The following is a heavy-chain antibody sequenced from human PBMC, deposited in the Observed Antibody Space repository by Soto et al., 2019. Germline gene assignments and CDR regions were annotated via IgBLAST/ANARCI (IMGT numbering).Heavy chain of an antibody. CDR2: ISYDGTNK. CDR3: SIFIVIQPEATFP. V-gene: IGHV3-30*03. J-gene: IGHJ5*02. CDR1: GFTINSYG. D-gene: IGHD5-18*01. Sequence: VQLVESGGGVVQPGRSLRLSCAASGFTINSYGMHWVRQSPGKGLEWVAVISYDGTNKDYVGSVKRRFTISRDISKNTVYLQMNSLRPEDTAVYYCSIFIVIQPEATFPWGQGTLVTVSS.